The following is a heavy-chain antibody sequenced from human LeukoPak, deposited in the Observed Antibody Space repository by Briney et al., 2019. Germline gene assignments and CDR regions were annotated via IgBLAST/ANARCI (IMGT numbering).Heavy chain of an antibody. CDR2: ISSSSSYI. J-gene: IGHJ2*01. V-gene: IGHV3-21*01. CDR3: ARDGGTDTHDWYFDL. Sequence: GGSLRLSCAASGFTFSSYSMNWVRQAPGKGLEWVSSISSSSSYIYYADSVKGRFTISRDNAKNTLYLQMNSLRAEDTAVYYCARDGGTDTHDWYFDLWGRGTQVTVSS. CDR1: GFTFSSYS. D-gene: IGHD3-16*01.